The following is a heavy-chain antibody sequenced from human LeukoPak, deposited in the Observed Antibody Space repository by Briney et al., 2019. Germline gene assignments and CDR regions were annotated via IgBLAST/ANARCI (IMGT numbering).Heavy chain of an antibody. Sequence: GGSLRLSCVASGFGFTTHDMSWGRQAPGKGPEWVSSISGSGTGTYYTDSVKGRFTISRDTSKNTLYMQMNNLRVEDTAVYYCVKGYHFDWWGQGALVTVSS. D-gene: IGHD1-26*01. CDR2: ISGSGTGT. V-gene: IGHV3-23*01. J-gene: IGHJ4*02. CDR1: GFGFTTHD. CDR3: VKGYHFDW.